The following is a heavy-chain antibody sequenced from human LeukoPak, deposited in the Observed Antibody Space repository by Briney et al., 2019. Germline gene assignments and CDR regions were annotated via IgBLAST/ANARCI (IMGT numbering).Heavy chain of an antibody. CDR3: ARHVVLMVYAMAPPNYFDY. CDR1: GGSISSSSYY. V-gene: IGHV4-39*07. Sequence: SETLSLTCTVSGGSISSSSYYWGWIRQPPGKGLEWIGTIYYSGSTYYNPSLKSRVTISVDTSKNQFSLKLSSVTDADTAVYYCARHVVLMVYAMAPPNYFDYWGQGTLVTVSS. D-gene: IGHD2-8*01. CDR2: IYYSGST. J-gene: IGHJ4*02.